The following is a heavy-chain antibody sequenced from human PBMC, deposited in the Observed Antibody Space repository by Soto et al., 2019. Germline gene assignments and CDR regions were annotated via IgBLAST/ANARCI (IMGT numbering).Heavy chain of an antibody. D-gene: IGHD3-22*01. J-gene: IGHJ4*02. CDR1: GYTFTSYY. CDR3: ASRDNYYDSSGLYYFDY. V-gene: IGHV1-46*01. CDR2: INPSGGST. Sequence: ASVKVSCKASGYTFTSYYMHWVRQAPGQGLEWMGIINPSGGSTSYAQKFQGRVTMTRDTSTSTVYMELSSLRSEDTAVYYCASRDNYYDSSGLYYFDYWGQVTLVTVSS.